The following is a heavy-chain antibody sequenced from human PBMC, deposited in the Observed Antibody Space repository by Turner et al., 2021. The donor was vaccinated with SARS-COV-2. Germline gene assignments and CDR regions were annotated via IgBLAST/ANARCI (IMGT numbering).Heavy chain of an antibody. V-gene: IGHV3-53*01. J-gene: IGHJ4*02. D-gene: IGHD2-15*01. CDR3: ARDLGGLRFDY. Sequence: EVQLVESGGSLIQPGGSLRLSCAASGFTVSSNYMSWVRQAPGKGLEWVSVIYSGGSTFHADSLKGRFTISRDNSKNTLYLQMNSLRAEDTAFYYCARDLGGLRFDYWGQGTLVTVSS. CDR2: IYSGGST. CDR1: GFTVSSNY.